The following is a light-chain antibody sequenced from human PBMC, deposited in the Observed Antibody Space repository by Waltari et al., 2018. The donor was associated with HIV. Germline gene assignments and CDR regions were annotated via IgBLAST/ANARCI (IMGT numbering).Light chain of an antibody. J-gene: IGKJ1*01. CDR1: QSVSSSY. Sequence: EIVLTQSPGTLSLSPGERATLHCRASQSVSSSYLAWYQQKPGQAPRLLIYGASSRATGIPDRFSGSGSGTDFTLTISRLEPEDFAVYYCQQYGSSPETFGQGTKVEIK. CDR2: GAS. V-gene: IGKV3-20*01. CDR3: QQYGSSPET.